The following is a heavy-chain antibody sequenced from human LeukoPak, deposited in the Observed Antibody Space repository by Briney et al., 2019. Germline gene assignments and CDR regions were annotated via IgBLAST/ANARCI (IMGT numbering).Heavy chain of an antibody. Sequence: PGGSLRLSCAASGFSFSVFWMHWVRQVPGKGPVWVSRIKTDGSITDYADSVKGRFTISRDNAKNTLYLQMNSLRAEDTAVYYCAKDWGRGRYYYYYYMDVWGKGTTVTVSS. CDR3: AKDWGRGRYYYYYYMDV. V-gene: IGHV3-74*01. CDR1: GFSFSVFW. CDR2: IKTDGSIT. J-gene: IGHJ6*03. D-gene: IGHD3-10*01.